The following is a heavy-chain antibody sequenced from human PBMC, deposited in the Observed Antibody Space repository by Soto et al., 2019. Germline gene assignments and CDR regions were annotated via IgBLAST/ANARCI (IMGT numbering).Heavy chain of an antibody. D-gene: IGHD2-15*01. CDR1: GFTFSSYA. J-gene: IGHJ4*02. V-gene: IGHV3-23*01. CDR3: AKGDCSGGSCYFDY. Sequence: EVQLLESGGGLVQPGGSLRLSCAASGFTFSSYAMSWVRQAPGKGLEWVSAISGSGGSTYYADSVKGRFTISGDNSKNTLYLQMNSLRAEDTAVYCCAKGDCSGGSCYFDYWGQGTLVTVSS. CDR2: ISGSGGST.